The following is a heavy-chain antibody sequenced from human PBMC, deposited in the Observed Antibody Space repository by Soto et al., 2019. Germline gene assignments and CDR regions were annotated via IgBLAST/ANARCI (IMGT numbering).Heavy chain of an antibody. V-gene: IGHV1-18*01. J-gene: IGHJ4*02. CDR1: GYTFTSFG. Sequence: QVQLVQSGTEVKKPGASVKVSCKASGYTFTSFGIGWVRQAPGQGLEWMGWINVYNGNTYYVQKLEGRVTMTTDTSPRTTYMHLRSLRSDDTGVYYCARLPFSSSWYGVDYWGQGTLITVPS. CDR2: INVYNGNT. D-gene: IGHD6-13*01. CDR3: ARLPFSSSWYGVDY.